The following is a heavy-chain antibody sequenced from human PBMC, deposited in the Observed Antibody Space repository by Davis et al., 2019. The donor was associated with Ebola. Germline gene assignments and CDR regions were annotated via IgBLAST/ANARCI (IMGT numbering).Heavy chain of an antibody. CDR2: INHSGST. Sequence: SETLSLTCAVYGGSFNIYYWNWVRQSPGKGLEWIGEINHSGSTNYNPSLKSRVTISVDTSKNQFSLKLSSVTAADTAVYYCARGNAFDTWGQGTTVTVSS. V-gene: IGHV4-34*01. CDR1: GGSFNIYY. CDR3: ARGNAFDT. J-gene: IGHJ3*02.